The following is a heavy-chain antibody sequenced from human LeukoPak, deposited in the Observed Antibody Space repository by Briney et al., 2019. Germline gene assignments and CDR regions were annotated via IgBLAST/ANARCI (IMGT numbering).Heavy chain of an antibody. J-gene: IGHJ4*02. CDR2: ITSSSSTI. CDR3: ASLKTTVTVAY. Sequence: GGSLSLSCAASGFTFSSYSMSWVRQAPGKGLEWVSYITSSSSTIYYTDSVKGRFTISRDNAKNSLYLQMNSLRAEDTAAYYCASLKTTVTVAYWGQGTLVTVSS. CDR1: GFTFSSYS. V-gene: IGHV3-48*01. D-gene: IGHD4-17*01.